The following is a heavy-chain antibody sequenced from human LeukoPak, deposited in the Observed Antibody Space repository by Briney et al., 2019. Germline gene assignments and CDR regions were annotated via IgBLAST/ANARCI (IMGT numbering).Heavy chain of an antibody. CDR3: ARGRHGSGSYYNPIDY. J-gene: IGHJ4*02. Sequence: ASVKVSCKASGYTFTDFYMHWVRQAPGQGPEWMGRINPNSDDTNYAQKFQGRFTMNRDTSISTAYMELRRLRSDDSAVYFCARGRHGSGSYYNPIDYWGQGTLVTVSS. CDR2: INPNSDDT. V-gene: IGHV1-2*06. CDR1: GYTFTDFY. D-gene: IGHD3-10*01.